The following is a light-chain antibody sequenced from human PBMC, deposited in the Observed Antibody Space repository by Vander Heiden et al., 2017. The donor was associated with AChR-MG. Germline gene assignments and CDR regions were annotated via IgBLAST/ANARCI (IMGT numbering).Light chain of an antibody. J-gene: IGKJ2*01. V-gene: IGKV3-15*01. CDR1: HSVSSN. Sequence: VTPPPPAIPSVSPGERATPSRRASHSVSSNIPWYQQKTGQAPRLLISGASTRATGIPARCSGSGSGTEFTLTITGLQSEDFAIYYCQHNHNWTPYTFGQGTKLEIK. CDR2: GAS. CDR3: QHNHNWTPYT.